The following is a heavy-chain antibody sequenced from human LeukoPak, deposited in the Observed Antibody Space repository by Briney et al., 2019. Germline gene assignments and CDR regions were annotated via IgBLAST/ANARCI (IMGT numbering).Heavy chain of an antibody. Sequence: GGSLRLSCAASGFTFTKSAMHWVRLAPGKGLQWVSSVSGNGGSTFYADSVRGRFTTSRDNSKSTAYLHMSSLRVDDTAVYYCAKDVGTVYYYYMDVWGKGTTVTVSS. CDR3: AKDVGTVYYYYMDV. D-gene: IGHD1-26*01. CDR2: VSGNGGST. V-gene: IGHV3-23*01. CDR1: GFTFTKSA. J-gene: IGHJ6*03.